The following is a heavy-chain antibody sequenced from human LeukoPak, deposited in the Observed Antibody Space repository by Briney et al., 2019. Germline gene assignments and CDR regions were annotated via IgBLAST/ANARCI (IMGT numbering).Heavy chain of an antibody. V-gene: IGHV1-2*02. Sequence: ASVKVSCKASGYTFTGYYMHWVRQAPGQGLEWMGWINPNSGGTNYAQKFQGRVTMTRDTSIGTAYMELSRLRSDDTAVYYCARDYCGGDCHFDYWGQGTLVTVSS. D-gene: IGHD2-21*02. CDR1: GYTFTGYY. J-gene: IGHJ4*02. CDR3: ARDYCGGDCHFDY. CDR2: INPNSGGT.